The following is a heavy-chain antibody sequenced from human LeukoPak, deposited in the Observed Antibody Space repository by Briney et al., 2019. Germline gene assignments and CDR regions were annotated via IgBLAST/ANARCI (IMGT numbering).Heavy chain of an antibody. CDR2: IYYSGNT. CDR3: ARQTGSGLFILP. V-gene: IGHV4-34*01. D-gene: IGHD3/OR15-3a*01. CDR1: GGSFSGFY. Sequence: PSETLSLTCAVYGGSFSGFYWSWIRQPPGKGLEWIGSIYYSGNTYYNASLKSQVSISIDTSKNQFSLKLTSVTAADTAVYYCARQTGSGLFILPGGQGTLVTVSS. J-gene: IGHJ4*02.